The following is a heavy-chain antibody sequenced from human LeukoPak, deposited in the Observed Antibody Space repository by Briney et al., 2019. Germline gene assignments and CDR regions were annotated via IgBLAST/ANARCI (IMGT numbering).Heavy chain of an antibody. J-gene: IGHJ4*02. CDR2: ISINNGNT. D-gene: IGHD3-22*01. V-gene: IGHV1-18*01. Sequence: ASVKVSCKASGYTFANYGTSWVRQAPGHGLEWMGWISINNGNTKYAQKFQGRVTVTTDTSTSTAYMELRSLTSDDTAVYYCARDHHYYDSTGYFGYWGQGTLVTVSS. CDR3: ARDHHYYDSTGYFGY. CDR1: GYTFANYG.